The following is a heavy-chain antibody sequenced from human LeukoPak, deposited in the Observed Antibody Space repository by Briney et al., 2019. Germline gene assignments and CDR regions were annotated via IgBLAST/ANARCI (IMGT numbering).Heavy chain of an antibody. D-gene: IGHD3-10*01. CDR1: GGSISSYY. J-gene: IGHJ4*02. CDR3: ARSSFGSGGYFAY. CDR2: IYYSGST. Sequence: SETLSLTCTVSGGSISSYYWSWIRQPPGKGLEWIGCIYYSGSTNYNPSLKSRVTISVDTSKNQFSLKLSSVTAADTAVYYCARSSFGSGGYFAYWGQGSLVTVSS. V-gene: IGHV4-59*12.